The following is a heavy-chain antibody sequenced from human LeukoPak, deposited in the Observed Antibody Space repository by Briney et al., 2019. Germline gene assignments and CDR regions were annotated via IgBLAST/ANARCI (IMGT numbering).Heavy chain of an antibody. V-gene: IGHV3-7*01. CDR3: SRSLDY. CDR1: GFPFTDYW. Sequence: GGSLRLSCVASGFPFTDYWMDWVRQAPGKGMEWVANINQDGSEQYFAGSVKGRFTISRDNAKKSLYLQMYSLRAEDTAIYYCSRSLDYLGPGALVTVSS. CDR2: INQDGSEQ. J-gene: IGHJ4*02.